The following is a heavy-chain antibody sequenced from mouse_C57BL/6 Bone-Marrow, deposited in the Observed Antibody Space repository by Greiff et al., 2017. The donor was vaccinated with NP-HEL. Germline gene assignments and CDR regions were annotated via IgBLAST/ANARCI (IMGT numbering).Heavy chain of an antibody. Sequence: VQLKESGGGLVKPGGSLKLSCAACGFTFSSYAMSWVRQTPEKRLEWVATISDGGSYTYYPDNVKGRFTISRDNAKNNLYLQMSHLKSEDTAMYYCAREGPFAYWGQGTLVTVSA. CDR3: AREGPFAY. J-gene: IGHJ3*01. CDR1: GFTFSSYA. V-gene: IGHV5-4*01. CDR2: ISDGGSYT.